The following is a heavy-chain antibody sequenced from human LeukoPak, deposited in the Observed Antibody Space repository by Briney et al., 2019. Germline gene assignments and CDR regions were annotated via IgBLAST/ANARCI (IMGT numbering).Heavy chain of an antibody. J-gene: IGHJ4*02. Sequence: GESLKISCQGSGSSFNSYWIAWVRQLPGKGLEWMGIIYPGDSDTRYSPSFRGQITISADKSTTTAYLRWSSLKASDTAMYYCARAYYCGGGSCKLEYWGQGTLVTVSS. CDR2: IYPGDSDT. D-gene: IGHD2-15*01. CDR1: GSSFNSYW. V-gene: IGHV5-51*01. CDR3: ARAYYCGGGSCKLEY.